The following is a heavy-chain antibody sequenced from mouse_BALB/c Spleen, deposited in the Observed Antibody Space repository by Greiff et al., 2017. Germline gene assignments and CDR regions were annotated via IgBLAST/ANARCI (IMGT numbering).Heavy chain of an antibody. CDR2: IDPSDSYT. V-gene: IGHV1-69*02. J-gene: IGHJ2*01. Sequence: VQLQQPGAELVKPGASVKLSCKASGYTFTSYWMHWVKQRPGQGLEWIGEIDPSDSYTNYNQKFKGKATLTVDKSSSTAYMQLSSLTSEDSAVYYCARRGWGNYFDYWGQGTTLTVSS. CDR3: ARRGWGNYFDY. CDR1: GYTFTSYW.